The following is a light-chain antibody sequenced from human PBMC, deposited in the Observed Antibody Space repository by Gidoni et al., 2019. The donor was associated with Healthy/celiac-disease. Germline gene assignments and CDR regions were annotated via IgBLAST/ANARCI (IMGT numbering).Light chain of an antibody. CDR3: QQYNNWPLGK. V-gene: IGKV3-15*01. CDR2: GAS. CDR1: QSVSSN. Sequence: EIVMTQSPATLSVSPGERATLSCRASQSVSSNLAWYQQEPGQAPRLLIYGASTRATGIPARFSGSGSGTEFTLTISSLQSEDFAVYYCQQYNNWPLGKFGQGTKVEIK. J-gene: IGKJ1*01.